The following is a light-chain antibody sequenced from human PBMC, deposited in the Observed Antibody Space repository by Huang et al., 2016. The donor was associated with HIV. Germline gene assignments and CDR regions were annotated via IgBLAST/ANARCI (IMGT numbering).Light chain of an antibody. V-gene: IGKV2-29*02. Sequence: DIVMIQTPLSLSVTPGQPASISCTSSQSLLHSDGKTYLYWYLQKPGQSPHLLIYEVSRRFSGVPDRFSGSGSGTDCTLKISRVEAEDVGVYYCMQGKHFPRTFGQGTKVEIK. CDR3: MQGKHFPRT. CDR1: QSLLHSDGKTY. CDR2: EVS. J-gene: IGKJ1*01.